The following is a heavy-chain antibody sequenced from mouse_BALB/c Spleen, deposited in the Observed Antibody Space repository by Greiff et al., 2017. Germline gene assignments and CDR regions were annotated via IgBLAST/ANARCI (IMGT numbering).Heavy chain of an antibody. V-gene: IGHV1-82*01. D-gene: IGHD3-1*01. Sequence: QVQLQQSGPELVKPGASVKISCKASGYAFSSSWMNWVKQRPGQGLEWIGRIYPGDGDTNYNGKFKGKATLTADKSSSTAYMQLSSLTSVDSAVYFCARGGARASLFDYWGQGTTLTVSS. J-gene: IGHJ2*01. CDR2: IYPGDGDT. CDR3: ARGGARASLFDY. CDR1: GYAFSSSW.